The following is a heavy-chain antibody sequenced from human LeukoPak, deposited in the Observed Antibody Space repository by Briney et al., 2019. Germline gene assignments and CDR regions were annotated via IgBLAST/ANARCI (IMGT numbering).Heavy chain of an antibody. CDR2: ISSSSSDI. CDR3: ATTVRYGSGSYDAFDI. D-gene: IGHD3-10*01. J-gene: IGHJ3*02. Sequence: GGSLRLSCAASGFTFSSYSMNWVRQAPGKGLEWDSSISSSSSDIYYADSVKGRFTISRDNAKNSLYLQMNSLRAEDTAVYYCATTVRYGSGSYDAFDIWGQGTMVTVSS. V-gene: IGHV3-21*01. CDR1: GFTFSSYS.